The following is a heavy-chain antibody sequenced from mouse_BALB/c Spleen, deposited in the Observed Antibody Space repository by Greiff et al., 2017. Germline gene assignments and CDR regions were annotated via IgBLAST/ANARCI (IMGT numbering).Heavy chain of an antibody. CDR3: ARHGFITTVVDYFDY. CDR1: GFTFSSYG. CDR2: ISSGGSYT. V-gene: IGHV5-6*01. Sequence: EVQLVESGGDLVKPGGSLKLSCAASGFTFSSYGMSWVRQTPDKRLEWVATISSGGSYTYYPDSVKGRFTISRDNAKNTLYLQMSSLKSEDTAMYYCARHGFITTVVDYFDYWGQGTTLTVSS. D-gene: IGHD1-1*01. J-gene: IGHJ2*01.